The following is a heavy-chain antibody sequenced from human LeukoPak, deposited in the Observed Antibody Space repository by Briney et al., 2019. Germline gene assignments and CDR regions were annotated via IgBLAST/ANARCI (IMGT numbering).Heavy chain of an antibody. CDR3: ARETKPVAYYYGSGNSTAH. Sequence: GGSLRLSCEASGFTVSNNYMTWVRQAPGKGLEWVSVIYSGGSTDYADSVKGRFTISRDNSKNTLYLQMNSLRVEDTAVYYCARETKPVAYYYGSGNSTAHWGQGTLVTVSS. V-gene: IGHV3-66*01. CDR1: GFTVSNNY. J-gene: IGHJ4*02. D-gene: IGHD3-10*01. CDR2: IYSGGST.